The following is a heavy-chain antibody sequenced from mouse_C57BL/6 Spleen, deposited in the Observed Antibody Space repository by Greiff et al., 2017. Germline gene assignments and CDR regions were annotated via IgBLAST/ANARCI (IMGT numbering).Heavy chain of an antibody. CDR1: GYAFSSSW. CDR3: ARETVTSFAY. Sequence: QVQLKESGPELVKPGASVKISCKASGYAFSSSWMNWVKQRPGKGLEWIGRIYPGDGDTNYNGKFKGKATLTADKSSSTAYMQLSSLTSEDSAVXFCARETVTSFAYWGQGTLVTVSA. J-gene: IGHJ3*01. D-gene: IGHD2-2*01. CDR2: IYPGDGDT. V-gene: IGHV1-82*01.